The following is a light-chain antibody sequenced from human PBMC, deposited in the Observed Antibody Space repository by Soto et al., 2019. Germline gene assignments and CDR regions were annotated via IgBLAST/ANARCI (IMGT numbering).Light chain of an antibody. V-gene: IGKV3-20*01. Sequence: EIVLTQSPGTLSLSPGEPATLSCRASQTVIDNFLAWYQQRPGQAPRLLFYGASTRAAGSPARFSASGSGTDFTLTISRLEPEDFAFYYCQIYNSSPWTFGRGTRVEVK. J-gene: IGKJ1*01. CDR1: QTVIDNF. CDR2: GAS. CDR3: QIYNSSPWT.